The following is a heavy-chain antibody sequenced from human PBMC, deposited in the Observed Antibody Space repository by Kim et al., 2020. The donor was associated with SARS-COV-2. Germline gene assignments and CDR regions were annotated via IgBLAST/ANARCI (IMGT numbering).Heavy chain of an antibody. CDR3: ARHGYRSNWFDY. CDR2: ISGTGGST. D-gene: IGHD6-13*01. Sequence: GGSLRLSCAASGFTLNTYAMGWVRQAPGKGLEWVSTISGTGGSTYYADSVKGRFSISRDNSKNTLSLQMSSLRAEDTAIYYCARHGYRSNWFDYWGQGTLVTVPS. J-gene: IGHJ5*01. V-gene: IGHV3-23*01. CDR1: GFTLNTYA.